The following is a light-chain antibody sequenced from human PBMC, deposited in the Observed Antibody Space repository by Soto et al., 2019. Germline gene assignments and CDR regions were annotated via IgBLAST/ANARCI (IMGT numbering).Light chain of an antibody. CDR1: QGINNN. CDR3: QHYNNLPLS. Sequence: EIVVTQSPATLSVSPGERATLFCRASQGINNNLVWYQQRPGQAPRLLIYGASTRAPGIPARFSGSGSGTDFTLTISSLQSEDFAVYHCQHYNNLPLSFGGGSKVEI. V-gene: IGKV3-15*01. CDR2: GAS. J-gene: IGKJ4*01.